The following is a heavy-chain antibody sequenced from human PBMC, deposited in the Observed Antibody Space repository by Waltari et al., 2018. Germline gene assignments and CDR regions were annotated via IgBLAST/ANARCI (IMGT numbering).Heavy chain of an antibody. V-gene: IGHV4-34*01. CDR1: GGSFSGYY. CDR3: ARGYYGSGSSPDY. Sequence: QVQLQQWGAGLLKPSETLSLTCAVYGGSFSGYYWSWIRQPPGKWLEWIGEINHSGSTNYNPSLKSRVTISVDTSKNQFSLKLSSVTAADTAVYYCARGYYGSGSSPDYWGQGTLVTVSS. CDR2: INHSGST. J-gene: IGHJ4*02. D-gene: IGHD3-10*01.